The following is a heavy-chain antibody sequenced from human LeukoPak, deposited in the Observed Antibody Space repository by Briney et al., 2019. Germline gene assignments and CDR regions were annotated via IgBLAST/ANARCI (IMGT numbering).Heavy chain of an antibody. CDR2: VSSSGGRT. CDR3: AKETVDMAARAFDY. CDR1: GFTFSRND. J-gene: IGHJ4*02. V-gene: IGHV3-23*01. Sequence: PGGSLRLSCAASGFTFSRNDMSWVRQTPGKGLEWVSAVSSSGGRTFYAASVKGRFTISRDNSKDTLYLQMNSLRAEDTAVYYCAKETVDMAARAFDYWGQGTLATVSS. D-gene: IGHD5-24*01.